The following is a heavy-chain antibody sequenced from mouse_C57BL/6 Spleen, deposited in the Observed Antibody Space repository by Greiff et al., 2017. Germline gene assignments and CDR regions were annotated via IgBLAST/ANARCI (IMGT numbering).Heavy chain of an antibody. CDR3: ARLDGYDAAWFAY. Sequence: VQLQQSGPELVKPGASVKISCKASGYTFTDYYMNWVKQSHGKSLEWIGDINPNNGGTSYNQKFKGKATLTVDKSSSTAYMELRSLTSEDSAVYYCARLDGYDAAWFAYWGQGTLVTVSA. D-gene: IGHD2-2*01. J-gene: IGHJ3*01. CDR2: INPNNGGT. CDR1: GYTFTDYY. V-gene: IGHV1-26*01.